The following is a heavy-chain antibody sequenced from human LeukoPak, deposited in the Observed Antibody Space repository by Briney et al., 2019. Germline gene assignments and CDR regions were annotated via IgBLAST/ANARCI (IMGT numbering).Heavy chain of an antibody. Sequence: GGSLRLSCAASGFTFSSYSMNWVRQAPGKGLEWVSSISSSSSYIYYADSVKGRFTISRDNAKNSLYLQMNSLRAEDTAVYYCARYVSYDFWSGYQIYYYYYMDVWGKGTTVTVSS. D-gene: IGHD3-3*01. J-gene: IGHJ6*03. CDR1: GFTFSSYS. CDR2: ISSSSSYI. CDR3: ARYVSYDFWSGYQIYYYYYMDV. V-gene: IGHV3-21*01.